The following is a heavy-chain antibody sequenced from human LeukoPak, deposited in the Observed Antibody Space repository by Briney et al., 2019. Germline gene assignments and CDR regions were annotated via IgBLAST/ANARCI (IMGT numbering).Heavy chain of an antibody. D-gene: IGHD6-13*01. CDR1: GYTFTGYY. CDR2: INPNSGGT. V-gene: IGHV1-2*02. Sequence: GASVTVSCKASGYTFTGYYMHWVRQAPGQGLEWMGWINPNSGGTNYAQKFQGRVTMTRDTSISTAYMELSRLRSDDTAVYYCARVPAADPGYYGMDVWGQGTTATVSS. J-gene: IGHJ6*02. CDR3: ARVPAADPGYYGMDV.